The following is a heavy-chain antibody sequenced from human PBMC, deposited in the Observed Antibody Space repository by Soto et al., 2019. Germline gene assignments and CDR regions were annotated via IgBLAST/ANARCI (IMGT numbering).Heavy chain of an antibody. D-gene: IGHD1-1*01. CDR3: ARDTSSETDNSYNYGMDV. CDR2: ISYDGSDK. V-gene: IGHV3-30-3*01. CDR1: RFTFNNYA. J-gene: IGHJ6*02. Sequence: GGSLRLSCAASRFTFNNYAMHWVRQAPGKGLEWVAVISYDGSDKYYADSVKGRFTISRDNSKNTLFLQMNSLRAEDTAVYSCARDTSSETDNSYNYGMDVWGQGTTVTVSS.